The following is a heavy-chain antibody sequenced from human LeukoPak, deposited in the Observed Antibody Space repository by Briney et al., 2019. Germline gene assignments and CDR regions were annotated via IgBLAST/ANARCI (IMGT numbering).Heavy chain of an antibody. V-gene: IGHV4-59*08. CDR1: GGSISSYY. J-gene: IGHJ6*03. D-gene: IGHD1-26*01. Sequence: SETLSLTCTVSGGSISSYYWSWIRQPPGKGLEWIGYMYYSGSTNYNPSLKSRVTISVDTSKNQFSLKLSSVTAADTAVYYCARLQISGSWPHYYYYYMDVWGKGTTVTVSS. CDR3: ARLQISGSWPHYYYYYMDV. CDR2: MYYSGST.